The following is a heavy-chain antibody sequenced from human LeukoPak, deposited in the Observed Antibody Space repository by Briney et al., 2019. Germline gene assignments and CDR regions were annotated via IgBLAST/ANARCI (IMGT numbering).Heavy chain of an antibody. J-gene: IGHJ4*02. V-gene: IGHV3-74*01. Sequence: PGGSLRLSCAASGFTFSSSAMSWVRQAPGKGLVWVSRIKNDGSFTNYADSVKGRFTISRDNAKNTLHLQMNSLRAEDTAVYYCARSDYLTNWGQGTLVTVSS. CDR1: GFTFSSSA. CDR3: ARSDYLTN. D-gene: IGHD4-17*01. CDR2: IKNDGSFT.